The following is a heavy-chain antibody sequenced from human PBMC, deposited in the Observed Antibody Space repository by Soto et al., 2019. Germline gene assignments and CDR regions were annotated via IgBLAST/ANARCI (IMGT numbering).Heavy chain of an antibody. D-gene: IGHD3-16*01. CDR3: ATRQIMGVDY. CDR1: GGSISSGYDY. V-gene: IGHV4-30-4*01. CDR2: IYYSGST. Sequence: SETLSLTCTASGGSISSGYDYWSWIRQPPGKGLEWIGYIYYSGSTYYNPSLKSRVTISVDTSKNQFSLKLSSVTAADTAVYYCATRQIMGVDYWGQGTLVTVSS. J-gene: IGHJ4*02.